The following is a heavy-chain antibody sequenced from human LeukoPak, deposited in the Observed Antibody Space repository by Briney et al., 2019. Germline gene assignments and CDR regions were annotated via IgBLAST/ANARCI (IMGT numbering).Heavy chain of an antibody. D-gene: IGHD1-26*01. J-gene: IGHJ4*02. CDR1: GGYISSDSYF. V-gene: IGHV4-61*02. Sequence: SQTLSLTCTVSGGYISSDSYFWSLIRQPAENGLEWIGRIYTSGSTNYNPSLKSRVTISLDTSKNQFSLHLSCVTAADTAVYYCAVGPPFEYWGQGTLVTVSS. CDR2: IYTSGST. CDR3: AVGPPFEY.